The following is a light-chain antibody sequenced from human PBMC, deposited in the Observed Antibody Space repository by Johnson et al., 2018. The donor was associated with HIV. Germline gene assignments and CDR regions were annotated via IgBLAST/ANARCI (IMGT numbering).Light chain of an antibody. V-gene: IGLV1-51*02. J-gene: IGLJ1*01. CDR2: ENN. CDR3: GTWDSSLSTSV. Sequence: QLVLTQPPSVSAAPGQKVTISCSGSSSNIGNNYVSWYQQLPGTAPKLLIYENNKRPSGIPDRFSGSKSGTSATLGITGLQTGDEADYYCGTWDSSLSTSVFGTVTKVTVL. CDR1: SSNIGNNY.